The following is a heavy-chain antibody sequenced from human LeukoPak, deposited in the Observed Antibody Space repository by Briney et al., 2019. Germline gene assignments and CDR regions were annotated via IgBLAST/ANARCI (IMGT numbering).Heavy chain of an antibody. Sequence: HGESLKISCKGSGYSFTSYWIGWVRQMPGKGLEWMGIIYPGDSDTRYSPSFQGQVTISADKSISTAYLQWSSLKASDTAMYYCARVSYTMVRGATILDYWGQGTLVTVSS. D-gene: IGHD3-10*01. CDR1: GYSFTSYW. CDR3: ARVSYTMVRGATILDY. J-gene: IGHJ4*02. CDR2: IYPGDSDT. V-gene: IGHV5-51*01.